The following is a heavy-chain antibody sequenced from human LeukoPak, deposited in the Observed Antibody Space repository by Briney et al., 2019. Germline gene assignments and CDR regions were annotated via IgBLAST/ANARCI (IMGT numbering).Heavy chain of an antibody. J-gene: IGHJ6*02. Sequence: SETLSLTCTVSGGSLSSYYWSWIRQPPGRGLEWMGHIYFSGSTNYNASLQSRVTISVDTSKNQFSLNLKSVTAADTAVYYCARVEPPAYYYGMDVWGQGTTVIVSS. CDR3: ARVEPPAYYYGMDV. CDR1: GGSLSSYY. V-gene: IGHV4-59*01. D-gene: IGHD1-1*01. CDR2: IYFSGST.